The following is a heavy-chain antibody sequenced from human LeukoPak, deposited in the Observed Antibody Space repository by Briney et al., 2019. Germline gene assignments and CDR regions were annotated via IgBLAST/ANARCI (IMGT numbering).Heavy chain of an antibody. V-gene: IGHV3-23*01. CDR1: GFTFSSYA. D-gene: IGHD6-13*01. J-gene: IGHJ4*02. Sequence: PGGSLRLSCAASGFTFSSYAMSWVRQAPGQGLEWVSAISGSGGSTYYADSVKGRFTISRDNSKNTLYLQMNSLRAEDTAVYYCAMCDKGSSCLHLLYWGQGTLVTVSS. CDR3: AMCDKGSSCLHLLY. CDR2: ISGSGGST.